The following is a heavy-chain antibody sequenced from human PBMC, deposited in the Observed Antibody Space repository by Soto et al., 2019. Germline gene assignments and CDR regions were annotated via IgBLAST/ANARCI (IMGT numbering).Heavy chain of an antibody. CDR1: GFTFSNYA. D-gene: IGHD6-6*01. V-gene: IGHV3-23*01. J-gene: IGHJ4*02. CDR3: AKQVRDGTSSPYIFDY. CDR2: ISSAGNT. Sequence: EVQLLESGGGLVQPGGSLRLSCAASGFTFSNYAMSWVRQTPGKGLEWVSAISSAGNTYYADSVKGRFTISRDNSKNTLSLQMNSLRVEDTAVYYCAKQVRDGTSSPYIFDYWGQGTLVTVSS.